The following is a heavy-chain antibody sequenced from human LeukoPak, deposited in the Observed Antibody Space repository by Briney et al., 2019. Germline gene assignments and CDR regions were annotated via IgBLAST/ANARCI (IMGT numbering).Heavy chain of an antibody. CDR1: GYTFTGHY. CDR2: INPSGGST. J-gene: IGHJ3*02. Sequence: GASVKVSCKASGYTFTGHYMHWARQAPGQGLEWVGIINPSGGSTSYAQKFQGRVTMTRDTSTSTVYMELSSLRSEDTAVYYCARVMAGPNAFDIWGQGTMVTVSS. CDR3: ARVMAGPNAFDI. V-gene: IGHV1-46*01.